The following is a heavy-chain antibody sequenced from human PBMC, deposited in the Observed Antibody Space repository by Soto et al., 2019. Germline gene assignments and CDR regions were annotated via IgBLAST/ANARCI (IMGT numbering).Heavy chain of an antibody. CDR3: AKDTYYHDSTGYYVFDY. J-gene: IGHJ4*02. CDR2: ISYDGTNK. Sequence: QVQLVESGGGVVQPGSSLRLSCAASGSTFRSYGMHWVRQAPGKGLEWVAAISYDGTNKNYVDSVKGRFTISRDNSENTLYLQMNSLRAEDAAVYYCAKDTYYHDSTGYYVFDYWGQGTVVTVSS. V-gene: IGHV3-30*18. CDR1: GSTFRSYG. D-gene: IGHD3-22*01.